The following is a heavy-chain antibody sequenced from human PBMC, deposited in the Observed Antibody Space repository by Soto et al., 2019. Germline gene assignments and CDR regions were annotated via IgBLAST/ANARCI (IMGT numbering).Heavy chain of an antibody. CDR3: AHTQLTTGANAFDV. Sequence: QITLKESGPTLVKPTQVLTLTCSFSGFSLSTLGAGVGWVRQPPGKALEWLALIYWDDDRQYSPSLKTRLTITKDTSKNQVVLTLTNMDPVDTGTYFCAHTQLTTGANAFDVWGQGTIVTVSS. V-gene: IGHV2-5*02. D-gene: IGHD1-1*01. CDR1: GFSLSTLGAG. J-gene: IGHJ3*01. CDR2: IYWDDDR.